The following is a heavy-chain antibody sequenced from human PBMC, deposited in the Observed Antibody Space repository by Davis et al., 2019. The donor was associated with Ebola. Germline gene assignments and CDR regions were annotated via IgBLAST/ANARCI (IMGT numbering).Heavy chain of an antibody. CDR1: GFTFSSYW. Sequence: GESLKISCAASGFTFSSYWMSWVRQAPGKGLEWVANIKQDGSEKYYVDSVKGRFTISRDNAKNSLYLQMNSLRAEDTAVYYCARMSRSSSLYYYYYGMDVWGQGTTVTVSS. CDR3: ARMSRSSSLYYYYYGMDV. J-gene: IGHJ6*02. CDR2: IKQDGSEK. V-gene: IGHV3-7*01. D-gene: IGHD6-6*01.